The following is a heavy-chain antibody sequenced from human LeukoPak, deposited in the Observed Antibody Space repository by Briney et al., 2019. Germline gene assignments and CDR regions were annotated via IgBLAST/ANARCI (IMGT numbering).Heavy chain of an antibody. CDR2: INHSGST. CDR1: GFTFRSNA. Sequence: LRLSCAASGFTFRSNAMHWVRQPPGKGLEGIGEINHSGSTNYNPSLKSRVTISVDTSKKQFSLKLISVTAADTAVYYCTRLSSSGSGYYYYYYGMYVWGQGTTVTVSS. J-gene: IGHJ6*02. CDR3: TRLSSSGSGYYYYYYGMYV. D-gene: IGHD6-19*01. V-gene: IGHV4-34*01.